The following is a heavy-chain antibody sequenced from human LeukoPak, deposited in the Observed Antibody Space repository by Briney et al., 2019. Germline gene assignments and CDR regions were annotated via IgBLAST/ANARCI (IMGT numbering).Heavy chain of an antibody. J-gene: IGHJ3*02. D-gene: IGHD4-17*01. CDR1: GFTLNNYA. CDR3: AKDATVTTTGNAFDI. V-gene: IGHV3-23*01. CDR2: ISGSGGST. Sequence: GGSLRLSCAASGFTLNNYAMIWVRQAPGKGLDWVSAISGSGGSTYYADSVKGRFTISRDNSKNTLYLQMNSLRAEDTAIYYCAKDATVTTTGNAFDIWGQGTMVTVSS.